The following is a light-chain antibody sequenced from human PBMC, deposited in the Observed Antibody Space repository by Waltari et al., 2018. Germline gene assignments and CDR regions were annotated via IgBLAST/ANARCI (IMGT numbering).Light chain of an antibody. CDR2: EVS. J-gene: IGLJ1*01. Sequence: QSALTQPASVSGSPGPSIPISCTGTSSAVGGYNYVSWSQQHPGKAPKLMIYEVSYRPSGVSNRFSGSKSGNTASLTISGLQAEDEADYYCSSYTSSSTLSYVFGTGTKVTVL. CDR1: SSAVGGYNY. CDR3: SSYTSSSTLSYV. V-gene: IGLV2-14*01.